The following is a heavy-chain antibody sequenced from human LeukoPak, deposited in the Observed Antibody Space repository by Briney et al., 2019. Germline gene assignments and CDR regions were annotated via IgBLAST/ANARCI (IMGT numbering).Heavy chain of an antibody. CDR2: ISSSSSYI. CDR1: GFTFSSYS. D-gene: IGHD6-13*01. Sequence: GGSLRLSCAASGFTFSSYSMNWVRQAPGKGLEWVSSISSSSSYIYYADSVKGRFTISRDNAKNSLYLQMNSLRAEDTAVYYCARDKSLGYSSSWYADYWGQGTLVTVSS. J-gene: IGHJ4*02. CDR3: ARDKSLGYSSSWYADY. V-gene: IGHV3-21*01.